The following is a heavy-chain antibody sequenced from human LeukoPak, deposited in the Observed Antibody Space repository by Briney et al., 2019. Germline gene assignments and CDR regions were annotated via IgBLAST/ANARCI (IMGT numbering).Heavy chain of an antibody. CDR3: AKNGDRGAYCSGGSCYPYYYYYMDV. Sequence: GGSLRLSCAASGFPFSSYAMSWVRQAPGKGLEWVSAISASGGTTYYADSVKGHFTISRDNSKNTLYLQMNSLSAEDTAVYYCAKNGDRGAYCSGGSCYPYYYYYMDVWGKGTTVTISS. D-gene: IGHD2-15*01. CDR2: ISASGGTT. V-gene: IGHV3-23*01. J-gene: IGHJ6*03. CDR1: GFPFSSYA.